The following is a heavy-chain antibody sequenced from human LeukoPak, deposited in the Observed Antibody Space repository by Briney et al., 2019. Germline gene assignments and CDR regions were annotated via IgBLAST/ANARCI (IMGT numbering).Heavy chain of an antibody. CDR1: GGSFSGYY. J-gene: IGHJ4*02. V-gene: IGHV4-34*01. CDR2: INHSGST. D-gene: IGHD1-26*01. Sequence: KPSETLSLTCAVYGGSFSGYYWSWIRQPPGKGLEWIGEINHSGSTNYNPSLKSRVTISVDTSKNRFSLKLSSVTAADTAVYYCARGRGGSYHRDNYFDYWGQGTLVTVSS. CDR3: ARGRGGSYHRDNYFDY.